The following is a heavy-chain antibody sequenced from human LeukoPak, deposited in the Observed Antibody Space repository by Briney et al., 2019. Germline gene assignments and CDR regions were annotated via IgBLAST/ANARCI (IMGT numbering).Heavy chain of an antibody. V-gene: IGHV1-3*01. Sequence: GASVKASFKASGYTFTSYAMHWVRQAPGQRREWMGWINAGNGNTKYSQKFQGRVTITRDTSASTAYMELSSLRSEDTAVYYCARGSSSWYPPYYYGMDVWGKGTTVTVSS. J-gene: IGHJ6*04. CDR2: INAGNGNT. D-gene: IGHD6-13*01. CDR3: ARGSSSWYPPYYYGMDV. CDR1: GYTFTSYA.